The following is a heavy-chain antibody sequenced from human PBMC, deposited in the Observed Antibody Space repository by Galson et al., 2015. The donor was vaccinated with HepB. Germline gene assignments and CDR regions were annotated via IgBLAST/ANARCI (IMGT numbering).Heavy chain of an antibody. Sequence: SLRLSCAASEFTFSDYYMSWIRQAPGKGLEWVSYISASSTYTNYADSVKGRFTISRDNAKNSLYLQMNSLRAEDTAVYYCARVRTTLVREVITNNWFDSWGQVTLVTVSS. J-gene: IGHJ5*01. D-gene: IGHD3-10*01. CDR3: ARVRTTLVREVITNNWFDS. CDR2: ISASSTYT. V-gene: IGHV3-11*06. CDR1: EFTFSDYY.